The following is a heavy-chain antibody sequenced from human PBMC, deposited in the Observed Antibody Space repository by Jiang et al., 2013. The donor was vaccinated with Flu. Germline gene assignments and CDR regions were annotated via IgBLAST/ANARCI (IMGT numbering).Heavy chain of an antibody. CDR1: GFTFSSYA. D-gene: IGHD1-26*01. Sequence: SGFTFSSYAMSWVRQAPGKGLEWVSAISGSGGSTYYADSVKGRFTISRDNSKNTLYLQMNSLRAEDTAVYYCAKDRTRYSGSPSSFGSFDIWGQGTMVTVSS. V-gene: IGHV3-23*01. CDR2: ISGSGGST. J-gene: IGHJ3*02. CDR3: AKDRTRYSGSPSSFGSFDI.